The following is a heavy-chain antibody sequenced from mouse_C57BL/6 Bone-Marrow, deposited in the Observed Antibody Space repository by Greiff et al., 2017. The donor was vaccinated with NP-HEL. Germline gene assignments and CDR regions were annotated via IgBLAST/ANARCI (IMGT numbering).Heavy chain of an antibody. Sequence: QVQLQQSGPELVKPGASVKLSCKASGYTFTSYDINWVKQRHGQGLEWIGWIYPRDGSTKYNEKFKGKATLTVDTSSSTAYMELHSLTSEDSAVYFCARGKYDYDVDWFAYWGQGTLVTVSA. V-gene: IGHV1-85*01. CDR3: ARGKYDYDVDWFAY. CDR2: IYPRDGST. CDR1: GYTFTSYD. J-gene: IGHJ3*01. D-gene: IGHD2-4*01.